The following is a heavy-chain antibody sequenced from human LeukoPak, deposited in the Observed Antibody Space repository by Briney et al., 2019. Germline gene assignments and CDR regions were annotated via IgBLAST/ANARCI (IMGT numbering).Heavy chain of an antibody. D-gene: IGHD3-22*01. CDR3: ARGPYSYDSSGAFDI. J-gene: IGHJ3*02. Sequence: SETLSLTCTISGGSISSYYWSWIRQPAGKGLEWIGRISSSGSTNYNPSLKSRVTISVDTSKNQFSLKLSSVTAADTAVYFCARGPYSYDSSGAFDIWGQGTMVTVSS. CDR1: GGSISSYY. V-gene: IGHV4-4*07. CDR2: ISSSGST.